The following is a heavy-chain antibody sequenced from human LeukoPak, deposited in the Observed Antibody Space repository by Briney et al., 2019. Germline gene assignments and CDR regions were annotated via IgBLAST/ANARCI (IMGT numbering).Heavy chain of an antibody. CDR2: IRSKAYGGTT. CDR3: TAYDPSDYYGMDV. J-gene: IGHJ6*02. CDR1: GFTFSSYA. Sequence: GGSLRLSCAASGFTFSSYAMTWVRQAPGKGLEWVGFIRSKAYGGTTEFAASVKGRFFISRDDSKSIASLQMNSLKTEDTAVYYCTAYDPSDYYGMDVWGQGTTVTVS. V-gene: IGHV3-49*04. D-gene: IGHD5-12*01.